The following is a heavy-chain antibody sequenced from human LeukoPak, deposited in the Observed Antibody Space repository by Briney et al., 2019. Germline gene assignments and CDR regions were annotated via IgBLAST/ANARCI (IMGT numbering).Heavy chain of an antibody. Sequence: SETLSLTCAVSGYSISSGYYCGWIRQPPGKGLEWIGSIYHSGSTYYNPSLKSRVTISVDTSKNQFSLKLSSVTAADTAVYYCARLMARLVVPADDDYWGQGTLVTVSS. CDR3: ARLMARLVVPADDDY. V-gene: IGHV4-38-2*01. J-gene: IGHJ4*02. D-gene: IGHD2-2*01. CDR2: IYHSGST. CDR1: GYSISSGYY.